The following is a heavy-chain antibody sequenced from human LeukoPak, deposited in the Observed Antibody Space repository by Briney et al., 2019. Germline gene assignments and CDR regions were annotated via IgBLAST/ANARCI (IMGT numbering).Heavy chain of an antibody. J-gene: IGHJ4*02. CDR1: GGSISSYY. V-gene: IGHV4-59*01. Sequence: LSLTCTVSGGSISSYYWSWIRQPPGKGLEWIGYIYYSGSTNYNPSLKSRVTISVDTSKNQFSLKLSSVTAADTAVYYCARGSGYWGQGTLVTVSS. CDR3: ARGSGY. CDR2: IYYSGST.